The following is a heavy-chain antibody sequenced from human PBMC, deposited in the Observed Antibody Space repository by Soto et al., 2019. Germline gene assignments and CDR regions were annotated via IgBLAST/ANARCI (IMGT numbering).Heavy chain of an antibody. CDR1: VFTFSSYE. Sequence: PWGALTLSCASSVFTFSSYEMNWVRQAPGKGLEWVSYISSSGSTIYYADSVKGRFTISRDNAKNSLYLQMNSLRAEDTAVYYCTRLYYYDSSGYFTRVFDYWGQGTMVTVSS. J-gene: IGHJ4*02. D-gene: IGHD3-22*01. V-gene: IGHV3-48*03. CDR3: TRLYYYDSSGYFTRVFDY. CDR2: ISSSGSTI.